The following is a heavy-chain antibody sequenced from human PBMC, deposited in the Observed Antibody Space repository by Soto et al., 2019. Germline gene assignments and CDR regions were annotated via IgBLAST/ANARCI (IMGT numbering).Heavy chain of an antibody. J-gene: IGHJ6*02. Sequence: QVQLQESGPGLVKPSETLSLTCTISGGPMNNYYCSWFRQPRGQGLEWIGYMGYNGFTRYNPSLRSRVAISRDTAKNQFSLNLSSVTAADTALYYCASQGFGELHGLVDVWGQGITVTVSS. CDR1: GGPMNNYY. D-gene: IGHD3-10*01. CDR3: ASQGFGELHGLVDV. V-gene: IGHV4-59*08. CDR2: MGYNGFT.